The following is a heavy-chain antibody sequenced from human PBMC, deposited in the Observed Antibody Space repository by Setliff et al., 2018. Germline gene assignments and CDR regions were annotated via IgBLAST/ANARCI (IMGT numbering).Heavy chain of an antibody. D-gene: IGHD6-19*01. CDR3: VRTDYSDGRYSMDV. J-gene: IGHJ6*03. CDR2: INHSGNT. V-gene: IGHV4-4*02. CDR1: GDPISSGNW. Sequence: SETLSLTCAVSGDPISSGNWWGRVRQPPEKGLEWNGEINHSGNTNYNPSLKSRVTISVDKSTNQFSLKLNSVAAADTAVYSGVRTDYSDGRYSMDVWGKGTTVTVSS.